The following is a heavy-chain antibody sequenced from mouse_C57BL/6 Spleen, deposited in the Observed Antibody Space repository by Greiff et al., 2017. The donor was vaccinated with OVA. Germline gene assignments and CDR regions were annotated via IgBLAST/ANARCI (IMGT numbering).Heavy chain of an antibody. Sequence: QVHVKQSGAELVKPGASVKISCKASGYAFSSYWMNWVKQRPGKGLEWIGQIYPGDGDTNYNGKFKGKATLTADKSSSTAYMQLSSLTSEDSAVYFCARGELLHYFDYWGQGTTLTVSS. V-gene: IGHV1-80*01. CDR3: ARGELLHYFDY. J-gene: IGHJ2*01. CDR2: IYPGDGDT. CDR1: GYAFSSYW. D-gene: IGHD1-1*01.